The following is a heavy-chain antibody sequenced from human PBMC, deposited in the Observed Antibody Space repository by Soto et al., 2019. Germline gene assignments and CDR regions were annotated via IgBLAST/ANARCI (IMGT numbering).Heavy chain of an antibody. D-gene: IGHD3-9*01. Sequence: PSETPSPTFTVSGCSISSSSYYLGRIPPPPGKGLEWIGSIYYSGSTYYNPSLKSRVTISVDTSKNQFSLKLSSVTAADTAVYYCARLLYYDILTGYFSFDYWGQGTLVTVSS. V-gene: IGHV4-39*01. CDR2: IYYSGST. J-gene: IGHJ4*02. CDR3: ARLLYYDILTGYFSFDY. CDR1: GCSISSSSYY.